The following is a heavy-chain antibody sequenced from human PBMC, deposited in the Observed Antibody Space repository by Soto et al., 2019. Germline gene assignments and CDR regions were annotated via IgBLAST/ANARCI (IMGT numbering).Heavy chain of an antibody. D-gene: IGHD6-19*01. CDR1: GFSLANYT. J-gene: IGHJ4*02. CDR2: SSPRGDTI. Sequence: PXGALRLSCLASGFSLANYTMNWVRQTPGKGLEWISYSSPRGDTIYYADSVEGRFTISRDNARNSLSLHMSSLRDEDSALYYCAKGPHTNVGWPYYFESWGQGVPVTVSS. V-gene: IGHV3-48*02. CDR3: AKGPHTNVGWPYYFES.